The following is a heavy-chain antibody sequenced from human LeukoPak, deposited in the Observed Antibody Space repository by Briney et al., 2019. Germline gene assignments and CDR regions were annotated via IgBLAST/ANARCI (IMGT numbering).Heavy chain of an antibody. J-gene: IGHJ4*02. CDR2: IWYDGSNK. D-gene: IGHD2-21*02. V-gene: IGHV3-33*01. CDR1: GFTFSSYG. CDR3: ARDSTVTAGSDY. Sequence: GGSLRLSCAASGFTFSSYGMHWVRQAPGKGLEWVAVIWYDGSNKYYADSVKGRFTISRDNSKNTLYLQMNSLRAEDTAVYYCARDSTVTAGSDYWGQGTLVTVSS.